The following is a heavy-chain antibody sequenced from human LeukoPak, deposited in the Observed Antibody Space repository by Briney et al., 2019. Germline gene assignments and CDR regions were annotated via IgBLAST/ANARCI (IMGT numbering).Heavy chain of an antibody. J-gene: IGHJ4*02. D-gene: IGHD2-2*01. CDR3: ARENIVVVPAARRGGFHY. Sequence: ASVKVSCKASGYTVTDCYMHWVQQAPGQGLEWMGWINPNSGGTNYAQKFQGRVTMTRDTSISTAYMELSRLRSDDTAVYYCARENIVVVPAARRGGFHYWGQGTLVTVSS. V-gene: IGHV1-2*02. CDR2: INPNSGGT. CDR1: GYTVTDCY.